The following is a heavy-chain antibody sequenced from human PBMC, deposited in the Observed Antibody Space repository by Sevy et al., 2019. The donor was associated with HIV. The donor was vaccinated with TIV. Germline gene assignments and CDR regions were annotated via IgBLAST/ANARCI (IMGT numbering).Heavy chain of an antibody. CDR3: ARERSWEFDY. Sequence: GGSLRLSCAASGFTFSSYAIHWVRQAPGKGLEWVAVISYDGSNKYYADSVKGRFTISRDNSKNTLYLQMNSLRAEDTAVYYCARERSWEFDYWGQGTLVTVSS. V-gene: IGHV3-30*04. CDR2: ISYDGSNK. D-gene: IGHD1-26*01. CDR1: GFTFSSYA. J-gene: IGHJ4*02.